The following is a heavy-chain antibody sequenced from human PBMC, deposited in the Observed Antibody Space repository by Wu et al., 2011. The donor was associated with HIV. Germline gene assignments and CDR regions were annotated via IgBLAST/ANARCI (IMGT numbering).Heavy chain of an antibody. V-gene: IGHV1-69-2*01. CDR2: IDPENGET. D-gene: IGHD6-13*01. Sequence: DVQLVQSGAVVKKPGTTVKISCNVSGYRFTDYYIHWVQQAPGKGPEWMGLIDPENGETKYAEKFQGRLSVTADTSTNTAYMKLNNLTSADTAVYFCAREEQQVLWGAFDIWGPKGRNGHRLF. J-gene: IGHJ3*02. CDR3: AREEQQVLWGAFDI. CDR1: GYRFTDYY.